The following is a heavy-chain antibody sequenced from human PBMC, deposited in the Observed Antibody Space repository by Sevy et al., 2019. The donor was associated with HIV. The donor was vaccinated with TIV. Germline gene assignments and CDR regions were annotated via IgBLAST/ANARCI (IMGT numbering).Heavy chain of an antibody. Sequence: GGSLRLSCAASGFIFSNYAMHWVRQAPGKGLEWVAVITYDGTNQYYADSVKGRFTISRDNSKNTLYLQMNSLRVDDSAVYYCAKDHALTTLWVNNWFESWGQGTLVTVSS. CDR1: GFIFSNYA. D-gene: IGHD4-17*01. V-gene: IGHV3-30*18. J-gene: IGHJ5*01. CDR3: AKDHALTTLWVNNWFES. CDR2: ITYDGTNQ.